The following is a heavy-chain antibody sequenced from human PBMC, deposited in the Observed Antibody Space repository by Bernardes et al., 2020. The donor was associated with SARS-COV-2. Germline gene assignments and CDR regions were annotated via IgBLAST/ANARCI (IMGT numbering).Heavy chain of an antibody. CDR3: AHSSAAGLFSNYYFDS. CDR1: GFSLTSTGVG. V-gene: IGHV2-5*02. CDR2: IWWDGEE. J-gene: IGHJ4*02. D-gene: IGHD2-15*01. Sequence: SGPTLGKPTQTLTLTCPFSGFSLTSTGVGVGWIRQPPGRALEWLALIWWDGEERYSPSLRSRLTITKDTSKNQVVLTLTNVDSVDTATYYCAHSSAAGLFSNYYFDSWGQGMLVSVSS.